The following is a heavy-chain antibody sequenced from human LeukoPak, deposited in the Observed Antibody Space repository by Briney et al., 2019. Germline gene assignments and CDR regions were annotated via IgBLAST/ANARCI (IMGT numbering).Heavy chain of an antibody. CDR3: AKGMQQLYSEPVGYYFDY. CDR2: IRYDGSNK. CDR1: GFTFSIYG. D-gene: IGHD2-2*02. Sequence: PGGSLRLSCAASGFTFSIYGMHWVRQAPGKGLEWVAFIRYDGSNKYYADSVKGRFTISRDNSKNTLYLQMNSLRAEDTAVYYCAKGMQQLYSEPVGYYFDYWGQGTLVTVSS. V-gene: IGHV3-30*02. J-gene: IGHJ4*02.